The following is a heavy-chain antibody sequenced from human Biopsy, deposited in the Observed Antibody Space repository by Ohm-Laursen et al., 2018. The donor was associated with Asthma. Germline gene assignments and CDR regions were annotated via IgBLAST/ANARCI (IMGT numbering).Heavy chain of an antibody. CDR3: ARGGSGGKVYYFDS. Sequence: TLSFTCTVSGDSVSSGDYYWTWIRQPPRKGLEWLGDISSHGNDFYTPSLKRRLTIQMDTFNNKFSLKLTSLPAADTAPYYCARGGSGGKVYYFDSWGLGTLVTVSS. D-gene: IGHD2-15*01. CDR1: GDSVSSGDYY. J-gene: IGHJ4*02. V-gene: IGHV4-30-4*01. CDR2: ISSHGND.